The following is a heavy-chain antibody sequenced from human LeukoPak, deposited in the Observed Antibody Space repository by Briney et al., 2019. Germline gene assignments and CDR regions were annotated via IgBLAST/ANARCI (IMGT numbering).Heavy chain of an antibody. V-gene: IGHV1-69*13. Sequence: ASVKVSCKASGGTFSSYAISWVRQAPGQGLEWMGGIIPIFGTANYAQKFQGRVTITADESTSTAYMELSSLRSEDTAVYYCARGRDYYDSSGLWTYWGQGTLVTVSS. CDR1: GGTFSSYA. D-gene: IGHD3-22*01. CDR2: IIPIFGTA. J-gene: IGHJ4*02. CDR3: ARGRDYYDSSGLWTY.